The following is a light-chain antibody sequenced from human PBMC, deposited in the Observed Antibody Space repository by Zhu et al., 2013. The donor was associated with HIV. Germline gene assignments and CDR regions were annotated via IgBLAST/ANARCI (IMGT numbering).Light chain of an antibody. CDR2: GAS. V-gene: IGKV1-5*01. Sequence: DIQMTQSPSTLSAFAGDRVTITCRASQSVGSWLAWYQQRPGKAPKLLIYGASSLQTGVSSRFSGSGSGTEFTLTVSSLQADDFATYYCQQFHRYPWTFGQGTKVEI. CDR1: QSVGSW. CDR3: QQFHRYPWT. J-gene: IGKJ1*01.